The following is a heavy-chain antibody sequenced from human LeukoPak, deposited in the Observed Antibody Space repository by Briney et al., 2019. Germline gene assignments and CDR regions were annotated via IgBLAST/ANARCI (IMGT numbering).Heavy chain of an antibody. CDR3: ARSLSTAGIDY. D-gene: IGHD2-2*01. V-gene: IGHV4-38-2*01. J-gene: IGHJ4*02. CDR2: VFHSGST. Sequence: SETLSLTCAVSGYSISSGRYWGRIRQPPGKGLEWIGSVFHSGSTYYNLSLKSRVTISVDTSKNQFSRNLRSVTAADTAVYYCARSLSTAGIDYWGQGTLVTVSS. CDR1: GYSISSGRY.